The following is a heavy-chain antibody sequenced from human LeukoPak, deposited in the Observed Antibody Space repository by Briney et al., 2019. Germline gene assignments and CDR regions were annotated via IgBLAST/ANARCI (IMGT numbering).Heavy chain of an antibody. CDR3: ASNSGSYYLGTYYFDY. D-gene: IGHD1-26*01. CDR2: ISYDGSKK. Sequence: PGGSLRLSCAASGFTFSSYAMHWVRQAPGKGLEWVAVISYDGSKKYYADSVKGRFTISRDNSKNTLYLQMNSLRAEDTAVYYCASNSGSYYLGTYYFDYWGQGTLVTVSS. CDR1: GFTFSSYA. J-gene: IGHJ4*02. V-gene: IGHV3-30*04.